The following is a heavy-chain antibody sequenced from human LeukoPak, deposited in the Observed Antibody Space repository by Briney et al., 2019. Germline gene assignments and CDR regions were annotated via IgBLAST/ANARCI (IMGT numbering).Heavy chain of an antibody. CDR1: GFTFNSYS. J-gene: IGHJ5*02. Sequence: GGSLRLSCAASGFTFNSYSMNWVRQAPGKGLEWVSSISSSGTFIYYADSVKGRFTISRDNAKDSLYLEMTSLRVEDTAVYYCARDSHGSGWTINWFDPWGQGTLVTVSS. V-gene: IGHV3-21*01. CDR3: ARDSHGSGWTINWFDP. CDR2: ISSSGTFI. D-gene: IGHD6-19*01.